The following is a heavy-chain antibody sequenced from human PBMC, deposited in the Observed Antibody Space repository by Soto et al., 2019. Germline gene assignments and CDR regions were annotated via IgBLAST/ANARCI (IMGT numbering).Heavy chain of an antibody. CDR3: ARRGYSYGLDV. Sequence: GESLKISGKGSGYNFATYCIAWVRQLPGKGPEWMGIIYPGDSDTSYSPSFQGQVTISVDKSISTAYLQWNSLKASDTAMYYCARRGYSYGLDVWGQGTKVTVSS. V-gene: IGHV5-51*01. D-gene: IGHD5-18*01. CDR2: IYPGDSDT. CDR1: GYNFATYC. J-gene: IGHJ6*02.